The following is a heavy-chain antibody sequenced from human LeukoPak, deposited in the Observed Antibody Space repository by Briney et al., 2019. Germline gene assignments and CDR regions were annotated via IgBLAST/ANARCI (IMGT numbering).Heavy chain of an antibody. D-gene: IGHD2-15*01. CDR3: ARGSCNGGSCAHFPDFFED. V-gene: IGHV3-23*01. CDR1: GFTFSSYA. Sequence: QTGGSLRLSCAASGFTFSSYAMSWVRQAPGKGLEWVSAISGSGGSTYYADSVKGRFTISRDNSKNTLYLQMNSLRAEDTAVYYCARGSCNGGSCAHFPDFFEDWGQGTLVTVSS. J-gene: IGHJ4*02. CDR2: ISGSGGST.